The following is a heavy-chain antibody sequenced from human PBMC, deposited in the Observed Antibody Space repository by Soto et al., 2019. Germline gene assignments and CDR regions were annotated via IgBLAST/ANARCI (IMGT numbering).Heavy chain of an antibody. Sequence: SSETLPITCAVYGGCFSGYYWSRIRQPPGTGLEWIGEINHSGSTNYNPSLKSRVTISVDTSKNQFSLKLSSVTAADTAVYYCASSNIAAAGFYYYGMDVWGRGTTVTVSS. D-gene: IGHD6-13*01. CDR2: INHSGST. V-gene: IGHV4-34*01. CDR1: GGCFSGYY. J-gene: IGHJ6*02. CDR3: ASSNIAAAGFYYYGMDV.